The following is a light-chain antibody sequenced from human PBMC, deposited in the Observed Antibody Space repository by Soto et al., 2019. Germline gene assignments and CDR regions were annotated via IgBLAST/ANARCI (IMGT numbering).Light chain of an antibody. J-gene: IGKJ1*01. V-gene: IGKV3-11*01. CDR1: QSVSNQ. Sequence: EIVLTQSPATLSLSPGERATLSCRASQSVSNQLAWYQQQPGQAPRLLIYDSSNRAAGIPGRFGGSGSGTDFTLTISSLVPEDFPVDYCQPRRNWPWTFGQGTKVELK. CDR2: DSS. CDR3: QPRRNWPWT.